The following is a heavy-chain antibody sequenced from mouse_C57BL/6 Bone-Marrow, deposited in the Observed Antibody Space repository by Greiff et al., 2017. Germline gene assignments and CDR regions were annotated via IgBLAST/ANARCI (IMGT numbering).Heavy chain of an antibody. CDR1: GYTFTDYY. CDR3: ASGGSSSYVRFAY. D-gene: IGHD1-1*01. CDR2: IGPGSGST. V-gene: IGHV1-77*01. Sequence: QVQLQQSGAELVKPGASVKISCKASGYTFTDYYINWVKQRPGQGLEWIGKIGPGSGSTYYNEKFKGKATLTADKSSSTAYMPLSSLTSEDSAVYVGASGGSSSYVRFAYWGKGTMVTVSA. J-gene: IGHJ3*01.